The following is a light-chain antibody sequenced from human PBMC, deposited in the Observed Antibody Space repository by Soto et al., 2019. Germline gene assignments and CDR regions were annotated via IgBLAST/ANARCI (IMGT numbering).Light chain of an antibody. J-gene: IGKJ1*01. Sequence: GLTQSAATVSLSPGERATLSCRASQSVSSYLAWYQQKPGQAPRLLIYGASTRATGIPDRFSGSGSGTDFTLTISRLEPEDCAVYSCHPYDSWTFAQGTKVDI. CDR3: HPYDSWT. CDR2: GAS. V-gene: IGKV3-20*01. CDR1: QSVSSY.